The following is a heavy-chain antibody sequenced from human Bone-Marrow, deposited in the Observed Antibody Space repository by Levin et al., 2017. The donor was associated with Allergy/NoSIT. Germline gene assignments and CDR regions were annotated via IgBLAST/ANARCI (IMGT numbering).Heavy chain of an antibody. D-gene: IGHD6-25*01. CDR3: ARNSRSADSNDY. V-gene: IGHV1-69*06. CDR1: GGTFSSYA. CDR2: IIPIFGTA. J-gene: IGHJ4*02. Sequence: GASVKVSCKASGGTFSSYAISWVRQAPGQGLEWMGGIIPIFGTANYAQKFQGRVTITADKSTSTAYMELSSLRSEDTAVYYCARNSRSADSNDYWGQGTLVTVSS.